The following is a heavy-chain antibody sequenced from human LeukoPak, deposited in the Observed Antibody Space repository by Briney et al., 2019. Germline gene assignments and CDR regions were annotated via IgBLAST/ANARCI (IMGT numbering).Heavy chain of an antibody. J-gene: IGHJ3*01. CDR1: GFSFSSYW. D-gene: IGHD5-12*01. CDR2: IKTDGSSLDGSST. V-gene: IGHV3-74*01. Sequence: GGSLRPSCAASGFSFSSYWMHWVRQAPGKGLVWVSCIKTDGSSLDGSSTSYADSVKGRFTISRDNAKNTLYLQMDSLRAEDTAVYYCVRDGYAFDVWGQGTMVTVSS. CDR3: VRDGYAFDV.